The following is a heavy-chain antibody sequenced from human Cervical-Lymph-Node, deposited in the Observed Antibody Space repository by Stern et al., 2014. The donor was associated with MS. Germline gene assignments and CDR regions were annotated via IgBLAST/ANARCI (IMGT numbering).Heavy chain of an antibody. V-gene: IGHV2-5*02. CDR2: IYWDDSK. J-gene: IGHJ4*02. CDR3: ATHAPGVVPAALDY. D-gene: IGHD2-2*01. CDR1: GFSLNTRGVG. Sequence: QVTLRESGPTLVKPTQTLTLTCNFSGFSLNTRGVGVGWIRQPPGKALEWLAFIYWDDSKRYSPSLKNRLTITKDPSKNQVVLTMNNMDPVDTATFYCATHAPGVVPAALDYWGQGTLVTVSS.